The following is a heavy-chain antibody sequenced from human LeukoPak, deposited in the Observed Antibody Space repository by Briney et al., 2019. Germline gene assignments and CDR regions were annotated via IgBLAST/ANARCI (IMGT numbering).Heavy chain of an antibody. V-gene: IGHV3-7*03. CDR2: IKQDETEK. Sequence: GGSLRLSCTASGFTLSNFWMGWVRQAPGKGLEWVANIKQDETEKFHLGSVKGRFTISRDNAKNSLYLQMNSLRVEDTALYSCVRLASTSPGTWYKSFDKWGQGTLVTVSS. J-gene: IGHJ4*02. D-gene: IGHD2-2*01. CDR3: VRLASTSPGTWYKSFDK. CDR1: GFTLSNFW.